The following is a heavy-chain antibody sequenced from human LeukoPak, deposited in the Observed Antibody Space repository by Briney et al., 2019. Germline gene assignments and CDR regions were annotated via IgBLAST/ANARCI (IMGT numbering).Heavy chain of an antibody. J-gene: IGHJ4*02. Sequence: GGSLRLSCAASGFTFDNYAMSWVRQAPGKGLEWVSTIRSNGDTTYYADSVKGRFTISRDNSKNTLYLQMNSLRAEDTAVYYCAKDKGYYDSSPGYYFDYWGQGTLVTVSS. CDR3: AKDKGYYDSSPGYYFDY. D-gene: IGHD3-22*01. CDR2: IRSNGDTT. CDR1: GFTFDNYA. V-gene: IGHV3-23*01.